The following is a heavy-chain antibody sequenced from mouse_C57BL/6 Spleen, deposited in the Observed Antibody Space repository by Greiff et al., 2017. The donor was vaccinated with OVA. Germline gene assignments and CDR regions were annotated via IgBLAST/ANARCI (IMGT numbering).Heavy chain of an antibody. V-gene: IGHV5-4*01. Sequence: EVMLVESGGGLVKPGGSLQLSCAASGFTFSSYAMSWVRQTPAKRLEWVATISDGGSYTYYPDNVKGRFTISRDNAKNNLYLQMSHLKSEDTAMYYCARELGQGGARDYWGQGTSVTVSS. CDR2: ISDGGSYT. CDR1: GFTFSSYA. D-gene: IGHD4-1*01. CDR3: ARELGQGGARDY. J-gene: IGHJ4*01.